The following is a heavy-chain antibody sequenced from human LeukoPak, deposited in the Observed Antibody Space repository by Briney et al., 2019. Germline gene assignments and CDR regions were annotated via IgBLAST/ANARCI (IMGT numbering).Heavy chain of an antibody. CDR2: IIPIFGTA. J-gene: IGHJ6*02. CDR3: ARGCSSTSCYLYYYYGMDV. Sequence: SVKVSCKASGGTFSSYAISWVRQAPGQGLEWMGGIIPIFGTANYAQKFQGRVTITADESTSTAYMELSSLRSEDTAVYYCARGCSSTSCYLYYYYGMDVWGQGTTATVSS. D-gene: IGHD2-2*01. CDR1: GGTFSSYA. V-gene: IGHV1-69*13.